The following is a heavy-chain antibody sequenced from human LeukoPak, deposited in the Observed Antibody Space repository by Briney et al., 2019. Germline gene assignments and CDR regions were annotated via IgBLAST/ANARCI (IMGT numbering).Heavy chain of an antibody. Sequence: SETLSLTCAVYGGSFSGYYWSWIRQPPGKGLEWIGEINHSGSTNYNPSLKGRVTISVDTSKNQFSLKLSSVTAADTAVCYCARGPSHRPGRGVDSRWQLGYRGQGTLVTVSS. CDR1: GGSFSGYY. CDR2: INHSGST. V-gene: IGHV4-34*01. CDR3: ARGPSHRPGRGVDSRWQLGY. J-gene: IGHJ4*02. D-gene: IGHD4-23*01.